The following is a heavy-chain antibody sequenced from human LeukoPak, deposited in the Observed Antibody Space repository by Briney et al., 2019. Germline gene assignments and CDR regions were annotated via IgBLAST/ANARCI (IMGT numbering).Heavy chain of an antibody. Sequence: GGSLRLSCAASGFTVSTKYMSWVRQAPGKGLEWVSIIYIGGTTYYADSVKGRFTISRDNSKNTLYLQMNSLSAEDTGVYYCARAPDYSVSGRDPHYWGRGTLVTVSS. CDR1: GFTVSTKY. CDR2: IYIGGTT. V-gene: IGHV3-66*01. CDR3: ARAPDYSVSGRDPHY. D-gene: IGHD3-10*01. J-gene: IGHJ4*01.